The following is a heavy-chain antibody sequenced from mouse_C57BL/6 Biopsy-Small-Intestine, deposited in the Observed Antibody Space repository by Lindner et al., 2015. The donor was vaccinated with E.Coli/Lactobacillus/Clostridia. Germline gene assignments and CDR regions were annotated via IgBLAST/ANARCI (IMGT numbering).Heavy chain of an antibody. CDR2: LPGGGYT. Sequence: VQLQESGAELVRPGTSVKMSCKASGYTFTNYWIGWAKQRPGHGLEWIGRYLPGGGYTNYNEKFKGKATLTADKSSSTAYMQFSSLTSEDSAIYYCARSNWDAMDYWGQGTSVTVSS. J-gene: IGHJ4*01. CDR3: ARSNWDAMDY. CDR1: GYTFTNYW. V-gene: IGHV1-63*01. D-gene: IGHD4-1*01.